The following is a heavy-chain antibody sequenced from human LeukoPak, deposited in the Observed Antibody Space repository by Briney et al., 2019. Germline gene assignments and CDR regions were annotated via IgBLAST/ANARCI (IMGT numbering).Heavy chain of an antibody. CDR2: IYTSGST. D-gene: IGHD3-16*01. Sequence: SETLSLTCTVSGGSISSGSYYWSWIRQPAGKGLEWIGRIYTSGSTNYNPSLKSRVTISVDTSKNQFSLKLSSVTAADTAVYYCARGGYYYYYMDVWGKGTTVTISS. CDR1: GGSISSGSYY. J-gene: IGHJ6*03. CDR3: ARGGYYYYYMDV. V-gene: IGHV4-61*02.